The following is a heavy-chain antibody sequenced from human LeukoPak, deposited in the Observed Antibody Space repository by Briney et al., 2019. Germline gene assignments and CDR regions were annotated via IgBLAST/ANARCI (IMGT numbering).Heavy chain of an antibody. CDR3: AKENWALLYYYYGMDV. D-gene: IGHD3-16*01. CDR2: INPDGSGK. CDR1: GFTFSNSW. V-gene: IGHV3-7*03. J-gene: IGHJ6*02. Sequence: GGSLRLSCAASGFTFSNSWMSWVRQAPGKGLEWVANINPDGSGKYYVDSVRGRFTISRDNAKDSLYLQMNSLRAEDTAVYYCAKENWALLYYYYGMDVWGQGTTVTVSS.